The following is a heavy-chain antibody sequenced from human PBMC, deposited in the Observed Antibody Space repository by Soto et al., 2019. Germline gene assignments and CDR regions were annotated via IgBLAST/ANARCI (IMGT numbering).Heavy chain of an antibody. J-gene: IGHJ3*02. CDR1: GFTFSSYW. CDR3: ARGDSSGWYGDAFDI. CDR2: INSDGSST. D-gene: IGHD6-19*01. Sequence: EVQLVESGGGLVQPGGSLRLSCAASGFTFSSYWMHWVRQAPGKGLVWVSRINSDGSSTSYADSVKGRFTISRDKAKNTLYLQMNSLRAEDTAVYYCARGDSSGWYGDAFDIWGQGTMVTVSS. V-gene: IGHV3-74*01.